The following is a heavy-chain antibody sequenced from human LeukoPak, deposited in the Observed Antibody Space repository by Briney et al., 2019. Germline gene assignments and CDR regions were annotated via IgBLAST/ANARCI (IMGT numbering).Heavy chain of an antibody. CDR2: IKSKTDGETT. D-gene: IGHD3-3*01. CDR1: GFTFTNAW. CDR3: TTEYTGFVFLWFDP. J-gene: IGHJ5*02. Sequence: GGSLRLSCAASGFTFTNAWMTWVRQAPGKGLERVGRIKSKTDGETTDYAAPVKGRFSISRDDSKNTLYLQMNSLKTEDTAVYYCTTEYTGFVFLWFDPWGQGALVTVSS. V-gene: IGHV3-15*01.